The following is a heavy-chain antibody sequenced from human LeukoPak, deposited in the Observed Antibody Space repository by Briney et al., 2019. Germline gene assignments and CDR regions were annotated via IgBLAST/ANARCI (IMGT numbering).Heavy chain of an antibody. CDR1: GFTFSSFW. D-gene: IGHD6-25*01. CDR3: ATSDDAAGTS. V-gene: IGHV3-7*01. J-gene: IGHJ5*02. Sequence: GESLRLSCAASGFTFSSFWMSWVRQAPGQGLDWVANINQNGGVKHYVNSVKGRFTISRDNAKNSLYLQMTSLRAGDTAVYYCATSDDAAGTSWGQGTLVTVSS. CDR2: INQNGGVK.